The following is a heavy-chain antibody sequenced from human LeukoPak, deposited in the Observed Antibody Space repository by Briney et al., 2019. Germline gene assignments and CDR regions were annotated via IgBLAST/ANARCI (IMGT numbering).Heavy chain of an antibody. CDR3: GRWGIAATIDY. Sequence: GGSLRLSCATSGFTFRTYWMSWVRQAPGKGLEWVANVNPDGSGTYYLDSVKGRFTISRDNVKNSLYLQMNSLGAEDTAVYYCGRWGIAATIDYWGQGILVTVSS. V-gene: IGHV3-7*01. J-gene: IGHJ4*02. CDR1: GFTFRTYW. D-gene: IGHD6-13*01. CDR2: VNPDGSGT.